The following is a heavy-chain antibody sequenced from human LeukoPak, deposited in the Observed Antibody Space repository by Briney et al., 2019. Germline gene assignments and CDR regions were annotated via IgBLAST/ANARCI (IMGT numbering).Heavy chain of an antibody. CDR3: AREGGDCSGGSCSEYFQH. CDR2: MNPNSGNT. D-gene: IGHD2-15*01. V-gene: IGHV1-8*02. J-gene: IGHJ1*01. Sequence: ASVKVSCKASGGTFSSYAISWVRQATGQGLEWMGWMNPNSGNTGYAQKFQGRVTMTRDTSITTVYMELSSLTSEDTAVYYCAREGGDCSGGSCSEYFQHWGQGTLVTVSS. CDR1: GGTFSSYA.